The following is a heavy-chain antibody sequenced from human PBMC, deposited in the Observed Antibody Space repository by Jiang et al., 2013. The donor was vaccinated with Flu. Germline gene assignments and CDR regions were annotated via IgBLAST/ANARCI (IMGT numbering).Heavy chain of an antibody. V-gene: IGHV5-10-1*01. CDR1: GYSFTTYW. D-gene: IGHD4-23*01. CDR2: IDPSDSYS. J-gene: IGHJ5*02. CDR3: ARHNGASAHQRSLPGNICLDP. Sequence: GAEVKKPGESLRISCKGSGYSFTTYWISWVRQMPGKGLEWMGRIDPSDSYSNYSPSFRGHVNISVDRSISTAYLQWNSLKTSDTAMYYCARHNGASAHQRSLPGNICLDPWGQGTLVTVSS.